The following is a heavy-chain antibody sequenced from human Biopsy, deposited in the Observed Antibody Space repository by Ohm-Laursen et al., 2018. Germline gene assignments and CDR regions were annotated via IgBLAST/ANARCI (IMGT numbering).Heavy chain of an antibody. V-gene: IGHV4-59*08. CDR1: GGSISGSS. CDR3: ARHPTHRIQQIDY. D-gene: IGHD5-18*01. J-gene: IGHJ4*02. Sequence: TLSLTCTVSGGSISGSSWSWIRQAPGRGLEWVGYISYSGSTNYNPSLKSRVTISVDTSKNQFSLRLSSVTAADTAVYYCARHPTHRIQQIDYWGQGTLVTVSS. CDR2: ISYSGST.